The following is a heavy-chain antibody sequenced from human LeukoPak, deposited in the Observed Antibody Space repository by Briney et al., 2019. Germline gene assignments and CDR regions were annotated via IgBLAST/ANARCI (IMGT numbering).Heavy chain of an antibody. J-gene: IGHJ4*02. CDR2: INGGNSYL. CDR3: ARGLYYSGSGNYYEPESYFGS. Sequence: PGGSLRLSCTASGFTFRSYSMNWVRQAPGKGLEWVSSINGGNSYLYYADSVKGRFTISRDNAKNSLYLQMNSLRAEDTAIYYCARGLYYSGSGNYYEPESYFGSWGQGTQVTVSS. CDR1: GFTFRSYS. V-gene: IGHV3-21*01. D-gene: IGHD3-10*01.